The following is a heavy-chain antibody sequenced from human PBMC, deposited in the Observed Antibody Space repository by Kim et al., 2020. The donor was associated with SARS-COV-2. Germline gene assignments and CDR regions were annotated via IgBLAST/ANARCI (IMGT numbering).Heavy chain of an antibody. CDR3: AGLKTYCSGGSCYFAIPYYFDY. CDR2: IYPGDSDT. J-gene: IGHJ4*02. D-gene: IGHD2-15*01. CDR1: GYSFTSYW. Sequence: GESLKISCKGSGYSFTSYWIGWVRQMPGKGLEWMGIIYPGDSDTRYSPSFQGQVTISADKSISTAYLQWSSLKASDNAMYYCAGLKTYCSGGSCYFAIPYYFDYWGQGTLVTVSS. V-gene: IGHV5-51*01.